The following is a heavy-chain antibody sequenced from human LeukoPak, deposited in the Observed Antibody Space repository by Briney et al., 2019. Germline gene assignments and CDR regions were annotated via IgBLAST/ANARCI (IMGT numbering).Heavy chain of an antibody. CDR3: ARDSSGWPNENFDY. D-gene: IGHD6-19*01. Sequence: ASVKVSCKASGYTFTSYGISWVQQAPGQGLEWMGWISAYNSNTNYAQKPQGRVTMTTDTSTSTAYMELRSLRSDDTAVYYCARDSSGWPNENFDYWGQGTLVTVSS. J-gene: IGHJ4*02. CDR1: GYTFTSYG. V-gene: IGHV1-18*01. CDR2: ISAYNSNT.